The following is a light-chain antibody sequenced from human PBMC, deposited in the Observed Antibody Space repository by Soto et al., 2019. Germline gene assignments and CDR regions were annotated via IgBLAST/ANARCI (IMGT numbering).Light chain of an antibody. J-gene: IGLJ2*01. Sequence: QAVVTQPPSASGTPGLRVTISCSGSSSNIGSNYVYWYQQLPGTAPKLLIYRNYQRPSGVPDRFSGSKSGTSASLAISGLRSEDEADYYCAVWDNSLSARVFGGGTKVTVL. V-gene: IGLV1-47*01. CDR1: SSNIGSNY. CDR3: AVWDNSLSARV. CDR2: RNY.